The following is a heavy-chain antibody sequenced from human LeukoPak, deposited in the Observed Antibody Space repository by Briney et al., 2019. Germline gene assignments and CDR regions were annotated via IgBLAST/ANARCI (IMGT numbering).Heavy chain of an antibody. Sequence: PGGSLRLSCVASGFSFSNNWMVWVRQAPGKRLEWVAIINLDGSEKYYVDSVKGRFIISRDNPNNSMYLQMNSLRAEDTAVYYCANVHWGQLFFWGRGTLVTVSS. CDR1: GFSFSNNW. V-gene: IGHV3-7*01. CDR2: INLDGSEK. J-gene: IGHJ4*02. D-gene: IGHD7-27*01. CDR3: ANVHWGQLFF.